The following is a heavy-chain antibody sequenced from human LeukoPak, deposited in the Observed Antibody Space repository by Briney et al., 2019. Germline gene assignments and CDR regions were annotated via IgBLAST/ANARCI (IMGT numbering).Heavy chain of an antibody. CDR2: IWYVGSNK. J-gene: IGHJ3*02. V-gene: IGHV3-33*01. D-gene: IGHD3-22*01. CDR3: ASAVDSSGYRFFIDAFDI. CDR1: GFTFSSYG. Sequence: GRSLRLSCAASGFTFSSYGMHWVRQAPGKGLEWVAVIWYVGSNKYYADSVKGRFTISRDNSKNTLYLQMNSLRAEDTAVYYCASAVDSSGYRFFIDAFDIWGQGTMVTVSS.